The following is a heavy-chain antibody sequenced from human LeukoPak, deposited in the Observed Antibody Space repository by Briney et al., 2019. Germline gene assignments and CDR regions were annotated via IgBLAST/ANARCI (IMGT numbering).Heavy chain of an antibody. CDR2: INPNSGGT. V-gene: IGHV1-2*02. D-gene: IGHD6-13*01. CDR3: ARVKAAAGTSRGFDY. J-gene: IGHJ4*02. CDR1: GYTFTGYY. Sequence: ASVKVSCKASGYTFTGYYMHWVRQAPGQGLEWMGWINPNSGGTNYAQKFQGRVTMTRDTSISTAYMELSRLRSDDTAVYYCARVKAAAGTSRGFDYWGQGTLVTVSS.